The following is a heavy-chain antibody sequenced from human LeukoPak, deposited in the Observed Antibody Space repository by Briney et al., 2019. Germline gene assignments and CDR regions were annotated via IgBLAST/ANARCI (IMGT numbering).Heavy chain of an antibody. Sequence: GGSLRLSCAASGFTFSTYGMHWVRQAPGKGLEWVAVIWYGGSNTYYADSVKGRFTISRDNSKNTLYLQMNSLRAEDTAVYYCAKPPDFWSGYQDYFDYWGQGTLVTVSS. J-gene: IGHJ4*02. CDR1: GFTFSTYG. CDR2: IWYGGSNT. CDR3: AKPPDFWSGYQDYFDY. V-gene: IGHV3-30*02. D-gene: IGHD3-3*01.